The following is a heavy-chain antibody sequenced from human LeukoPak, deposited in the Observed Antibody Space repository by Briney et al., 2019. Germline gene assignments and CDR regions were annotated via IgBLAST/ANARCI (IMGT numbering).Heavy chain of an antibody. J-gene: IGHJ5*02. CDR2: ISTSNGDT. CDR3: ARDPYHRLGPPLDL. Sequence: GSVEVSCRASGYTFTNSDITWVRQAPGQGLEWMGRISTSNGDTNYAAKLQGRVTMTTDTSTSTVYMELGSLTFDDTAVYFCARDPYHRLGPPLDLWGQGTLVTVSS. CDR1: GYTFTNSD. D-gene: IGHD1-14*01. V-gene: IGHV1-18*01.